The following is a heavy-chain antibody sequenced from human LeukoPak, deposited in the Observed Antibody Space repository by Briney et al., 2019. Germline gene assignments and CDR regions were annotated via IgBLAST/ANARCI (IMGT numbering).Heavy chain of an antibody. D-gene: IGHD3-22*01. Sequence: GGSLRLSCAASGFTFSGNYMSWVRQAPGEGLEWVSVISSGGSTSYADSVKGRFTISRDNSKNTPYLQMNSLRADDTAVYYCAREHYTSAYSHWFDPWGQGTLVTVSS. CDR1: GFTFSGNY. J-gene: IGHJ5*02. CDR3: AREHYTSAYSHWFDP. V-gene: IGHV3-53*01. CDR2: ISSGGST.